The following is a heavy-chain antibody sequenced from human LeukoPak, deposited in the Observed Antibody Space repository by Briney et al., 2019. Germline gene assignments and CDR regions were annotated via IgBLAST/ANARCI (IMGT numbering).Heavy chain of an antibody. CDR3: ARLYYYESSGLDY. J-gene: IGHJ4*02. V-gene: IGHV4-30-4*08. CDR2: IYYSGST. D-gene: IGHD3-22*01. Sequence: SETLSLTCTVSGGSISSGDYYWSWLRQPPGQGLEWFGYIYYSGSTYYNPSLKSRVTLSVDTSKNQISLKLSSVTAADTAVYYCARLYYYESSGLDYWGQGTLVTVSS. CDR1: GGSISSGDYY.